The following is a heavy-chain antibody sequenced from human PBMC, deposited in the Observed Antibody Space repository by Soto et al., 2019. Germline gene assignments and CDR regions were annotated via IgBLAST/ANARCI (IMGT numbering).Heavy chain of an antibody. D-gene: IGHD6-13*01. J-gene: IGHJ6*03. CDR1: GFTFSSYA. V-gene: IGHV3-30*04. Sequence: GGSLRLSCAASGFTFSSYAMHWVRQAPGKGLEWVAVISYDGSNKYYADSVKGRFTISRDNSKNTLYLQMNSLRAEDTAVYYCARDIAAAGTYCMDVWGKGTTVTVSS. CDR2: ISYDGSNK. CDR3: ARDIAAAGTYCMDV.